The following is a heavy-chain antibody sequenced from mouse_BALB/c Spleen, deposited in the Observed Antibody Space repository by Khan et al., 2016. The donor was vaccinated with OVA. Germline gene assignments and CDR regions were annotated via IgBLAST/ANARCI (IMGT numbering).Heavy chain of an antibody. V-gene: IGHV3-8*02. CDR2: MIYTGYT. J-gene: IGHJ3*01. CDR1: GDSITSGY. D-gene: IGHD2-14*01. CDR3: ARSTYRYAFAY. Sequence: VQLKESGPSLGKPSQTLSLTCSVTGDSITSGYWSWIRKFPGNKLEYMGYMIYTGYTDYNPSLKSRIAITRHTSKNQYYLQLNSVTAEDTATYYCARSTYRYAFAYWGQGTLVTVSA.